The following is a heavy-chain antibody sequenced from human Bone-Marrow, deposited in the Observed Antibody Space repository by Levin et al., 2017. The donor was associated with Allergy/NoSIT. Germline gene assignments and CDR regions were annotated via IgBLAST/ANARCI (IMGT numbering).Heavy chain of an antibody. J-gene: IGHJ4*02. Sequence: PGGSLRLSCAASGFTFSSYWMSWVRQAPGKGLEWVANIKQDGSEKYYVDSVKGRFTISRDNAKNSLYLQMNSLRAEDTAVYYCARDSGIGIAAPGEGYWGQGTLVTVSS. CDR1: GFTFSSYW. V-gene: IGHV3-7*01. CDR3: ARDSGIGIAAPGEGY. CDR2: IKQDGSEK. D-gene: IGHD6-13*01.